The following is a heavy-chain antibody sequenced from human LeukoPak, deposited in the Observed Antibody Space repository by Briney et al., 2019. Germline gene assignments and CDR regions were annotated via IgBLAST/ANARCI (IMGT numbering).Heavy chain of an antibody. J-gene: IGHJ4*02. CDR3: ARDFSTWYSIDY. CDR2: ISYDAAVK. CDR1: GFTLRSYA. D-gene: IGHD2-15*01. V-gene: IGHV3-30-3*01. Sequence: GGSLRLSCAVSGFTLRSYAIHWVRQAPGKGLQWVAFISYDAAVKYYADSVRGRFTVSRDNSENTLSLRMNSLRPEDTAVYYCARDFSTWYSIDYWGRGTLVTVSS.